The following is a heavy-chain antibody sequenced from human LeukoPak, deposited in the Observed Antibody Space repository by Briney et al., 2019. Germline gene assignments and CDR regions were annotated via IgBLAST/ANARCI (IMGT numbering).Heavy chain of an antibody. Sequence: SETLSLTCTVSGGSISSYYWSWIRQPPGKGLEWIGYIYTSGSTNYNPSLKSRVTISVDTSKNQFSLKLSSVTAADTAVYYCARGLFSAARARYYYYMDVWGKGTTVTVSS. J-gene: IGHJ6*03. CDR3: ARGLFSAARARYYYYMDV. CDR2: IYTSGST. CDR1: GGSISSYY. V-gene: IGHV4-4*09. D-gene: IGHD2/OR15-2a*01.